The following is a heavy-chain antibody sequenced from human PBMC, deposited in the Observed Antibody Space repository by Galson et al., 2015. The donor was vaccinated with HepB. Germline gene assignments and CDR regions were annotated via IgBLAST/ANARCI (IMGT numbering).Heavy chain of an antibody. J-gene: IGHJ6*02. CDR2: FSGYDGST. D-gene: IGHD2/OR15-2a*01. V-gene: IGHV1-18*01. Sequence: SCKASGYSFTNYGLSWIRQAPGPGLEWMGWFSGYDGSTNYAQKFQGRVTMTADTSTGPAYLELKNLRSDDTAVYYCARDSRLELRLNNYFSYGMDVWGQGTAVTVSS. CDR1: GYSFTNYG. CDR3: ARDSRLELRLNNYFSYGMDV.